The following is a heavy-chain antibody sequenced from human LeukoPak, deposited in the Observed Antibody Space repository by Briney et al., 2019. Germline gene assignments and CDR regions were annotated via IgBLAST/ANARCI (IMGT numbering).Heavy chain of an antibody. J-gene: IGHJ4*02. V-gene: IGHV1-24*01. CDR2: FDPEDGET. Sequence: ASVEVSCKVSGYTLTELSMHWVRQAPGKGLEWMGGFDPEDGETIYAQKFQGRVTMTEDTSTDTAYMELSSLRSEDTAVYYCATVKDESGYYDEFDYWGQGTLVTVS. D-gene: IGHD3-3*01. CDR1: GYTLTELS. CDR3: ATVKDESGYYDEFDY.